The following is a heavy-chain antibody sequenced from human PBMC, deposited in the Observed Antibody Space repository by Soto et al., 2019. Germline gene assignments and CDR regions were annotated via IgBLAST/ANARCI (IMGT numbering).Heavy chain of an antibody. D-gene: IGHD3-22*01. J-gene: IGHJ6*02. CDR2: IIPIFGTA. CDR3: VRSDSSGYYTYYYYGMDV. CDR1: GGTFSSYA. Sequence: GASVKVSCKASGGTFSSYAISWVRQAPGQGLEWMGGIIPIFGTANYAQKFQGRVTITADKSTSTAYMELSSLRSEDTAVYYCVRSDSSGYYTYYYYGMDVWGQGTTVTVSS. V-gene: IGHV1-69*06.